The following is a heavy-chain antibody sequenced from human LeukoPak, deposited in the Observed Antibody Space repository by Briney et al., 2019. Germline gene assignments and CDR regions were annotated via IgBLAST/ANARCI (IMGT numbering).Heavy chain of an antibody. CDR3: ARGEMAAAGQTNNWFDP. CDR2: INHSGST. J-gene: IGHJ5*02. V-gene: IGHV4-34*01. Sequence: SETLSLTCAVYGGSFSGYYWSWIRQPPGKGLEWIGEINHSGSTNCNPSLKSRVAIPVDTSKNQFSLKLSSVTAADTAVYYCARGEMAAAGQTNNWFDPWGQGTLVTVSS. D-gene: IGHD6-13*01. CDR1: GGSFSGYY.